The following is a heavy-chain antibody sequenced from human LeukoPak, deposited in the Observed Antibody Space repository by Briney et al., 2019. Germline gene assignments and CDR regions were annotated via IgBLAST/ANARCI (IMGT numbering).Heavy chain of an antibody. Sequence: GGSLRLSCAASGFTFSSYGMHWVRQAPGKGLEWVAVISYDGSNKYYADSVKGRFTISRDNSKNTLYLQMNSLRAEDTAVYYCAKDLLGYYYDSSGYFPFDYWGQGTLVTVSS. CDR3: AKDLLGYYYDSSGYFPFDY. J-gene: IGHJ4*02. CDR1: GFTFSSYG. CDR2: ISYDGSNK. V-gene: IGHV3-30*18. D-gene: IGHD3-22*01.